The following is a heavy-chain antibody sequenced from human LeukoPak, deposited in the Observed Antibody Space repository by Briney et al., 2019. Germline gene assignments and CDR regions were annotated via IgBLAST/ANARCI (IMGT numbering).Heavy chain of an antibody. CDR3: ARQRGSGCLDY. J-gene: IGHJ4*02. V-gene: IGHV3-7*01. CDR1: RFTLSNYW. CDR2: IKQDGSET. D-gene: IGHD6-19*01. Sequence: GGSLRLSCAASRFTLSNYWMSWVRPAPGKGLGWVANIKQDGSETYYVDSVKGRFTISRDNAKNSLSLQMNSLRAEDTAVYYCARQRGSGCLDYWGQGTLVTVSS.